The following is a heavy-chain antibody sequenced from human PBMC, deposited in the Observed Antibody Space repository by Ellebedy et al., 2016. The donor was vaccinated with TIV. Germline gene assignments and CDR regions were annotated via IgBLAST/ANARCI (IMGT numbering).Heavy chain of an antibody. CDR1: GFTFSSYA. CDR3: VKASPYYGDRAGRFDP. CDR2: ISSNGGST. Sequence: GESLKISCSASGFTFSSYAMHWVRQAPGKGLEYVSAISSNGGSTYYADSVTGRFTISRDNSKNTLYLQMSSLRAEDTAVYYCVKASPYYGDRAGRFDPWGQGTLVTVSS. D-gene: IGHD4-17*01. V-gene: IGHV3-64D*06. J-gene: IGHJ5*02.